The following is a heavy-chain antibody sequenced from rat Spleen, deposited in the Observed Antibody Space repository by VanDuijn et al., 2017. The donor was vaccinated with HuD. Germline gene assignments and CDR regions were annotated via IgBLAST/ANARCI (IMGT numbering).Heavy chain of an antibody. CDR3: AREMGAQ. V-gene: IGHV2-45*01. J-gene: IGHJ2*01. CDR2: MWRGGTT. Sequence: QVQLMESGPGLVQPSETLSLICTVSGFSLTSYNVHWVRQPPGKGLEWMGVMWRGGTTDYKSDLKSPLSISRDISKNQVFLKMESVQSEDTSTYYCAREMGAQWGQGVLVTVSS. CDR1: GFSLTSYN. D-gene: IGHD5-1*01.